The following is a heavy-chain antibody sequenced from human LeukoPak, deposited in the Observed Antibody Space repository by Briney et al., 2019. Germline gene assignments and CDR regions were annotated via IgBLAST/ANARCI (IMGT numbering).Heavy chain of an antibody. J-gene: IGHJ4*02. D-gene: IGHD6-19*01. CDR2: ISGSGVNT. V-gene: IGHV3-23*01. CDR3: AKGAAVASPYYFDY. Sequence: AGSLRLSCVASGFALRSYPLSWVRQAPGQGLEWVSAISGSGVNTYYSDSVRRRFTISRDNSKNTLYLQMNSPEAEDMAVYYCAKGAAVASPYYFDYWGQGTLVTVSS. CDR1: GFALRSYP.